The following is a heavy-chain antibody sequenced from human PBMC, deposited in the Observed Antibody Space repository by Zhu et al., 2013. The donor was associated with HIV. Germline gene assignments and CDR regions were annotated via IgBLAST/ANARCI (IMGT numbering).Heavy chain of an antibody. CDR1: GYSFTRYY. CDR3: ASSFSAGMTTVTRGGFDP. Sequence: QVQVEQSGAEVKKPGASVKLSYKASGYSFTRYYIHWLRQAPGQGLEWMGTINPSGGSTSYTQKFQGRVSMTRDTSTGTVYMELSSLRSEDTAMYYCASSFSAGMTTVTRGGFDPWGRGNPSVTVSS. V-gene: IGHV1-46*01. D-gene: IGHD4-17*01. CDR2: INPSGGST. J-gene: IGHJ5*02.